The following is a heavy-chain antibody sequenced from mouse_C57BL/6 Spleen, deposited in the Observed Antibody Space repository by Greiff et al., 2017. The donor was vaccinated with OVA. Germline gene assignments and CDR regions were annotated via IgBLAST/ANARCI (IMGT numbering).Heavy chain of an antibody. V-gene: IGHV1-74*01. CDR3: AIGNYDYDGWFAY. CDR1: GYTFTSYW. Sequence: QVQLQQPGAELVKPGASVKVSCKASGYTFTSYWMHWVKQRPGQGLEWIGRIHPSDSDTNYNQKFKGKATLTVDKSSSTAYMQLSSLTSEDSAVYYCAIGNYDYDGWFAYWGQGTLVTVSA. J-gene: IGHJ3*01. D-gene: IGHD2-4*01. CDR2: IHPSDSDT.